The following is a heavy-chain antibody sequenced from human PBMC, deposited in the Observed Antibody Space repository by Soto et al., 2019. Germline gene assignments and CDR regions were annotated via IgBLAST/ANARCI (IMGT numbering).Heavy chain of an antibody. D-gene: IGHD3-10*01. V-gene: IGHV3-21*01. CDR2: ISSSSSYI. CDR1: GFTFSSYA. J-gene: IGHJ6*02. CDR3: ARDRGAASDIRYYYYGIDV. Sequence: GGSLRLSCAASGFTFSSYAMSWVRQAPGKGLEWVSSISSSSSYIYHADSVKGRFTISRDNAENSLYLQMSSLRADDTAVYYCARDRGAASDIRYYYYGIDVWGQGTTVTVSS.